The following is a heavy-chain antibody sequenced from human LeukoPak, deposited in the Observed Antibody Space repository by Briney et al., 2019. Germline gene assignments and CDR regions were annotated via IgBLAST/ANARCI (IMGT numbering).Heavy chain of an antibody. J-gene: IGHJ4*02. Sequence: SETLSLTCTVSGGSISSGNYYWGWIRQPPGKGLEWIGNIYYSGSTYCNPSLKSRVTISVDTSENQFSLKLSSVTAADTAVYFCASSPRMATSHFDYWGQGTLVTVSS. D-gene: IGHD5-24*01. CDR1: GGSISSGNYY. CDR2: IYYSGST. CDR3: ASSPRMATSHFDY. V-gene: IGHV4-39*01.